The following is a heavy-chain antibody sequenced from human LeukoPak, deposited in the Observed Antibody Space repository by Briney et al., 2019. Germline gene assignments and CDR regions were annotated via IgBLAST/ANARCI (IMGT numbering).Heavy chain of an antibody. CDR1: GFTFSSYG. J-gene: IGHJ4*02. V-gene: IGHV3-53*01. CDR2: IYSGGST. CDR3: ARVGGH. Sequence: GGSLRLSCAASGFTFSSYGMSWVRQAPGKGLESVSVIYSGGSTYYAESVRGRFTISRDNSKNTLYLQMNGLRVEDTAVYYCARVGGHWGQGTLVTVSS. D-gene: IGHD3-10*01.